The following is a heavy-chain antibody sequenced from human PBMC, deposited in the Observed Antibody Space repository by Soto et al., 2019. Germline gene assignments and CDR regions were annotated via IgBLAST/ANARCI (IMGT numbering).Heavy chain of an antibody. J-gene: IGHJ4*02. CDR1: GYTFTSYY. D-gene: IGHD5-12*01. V-gene: IGHV1-46*03. CDR2: INPSGGST. CDR3: ASDPNSGYGLFDY. Sequence: GPVKVSCKASGYTFTSYYMYWARQSPGQGLEWMGIINPSGGSTSYAQKFQGRVTMTRDTSTSTVYMELSSLRSEDTAVYYCASDPNSGYGLFDYWGQGTLVTVSS.